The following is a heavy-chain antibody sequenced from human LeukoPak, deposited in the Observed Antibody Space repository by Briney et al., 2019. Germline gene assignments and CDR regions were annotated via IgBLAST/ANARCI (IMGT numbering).Heavy chain of an antibody. CDR2: IRGSGGST. CDR3: AKSQLVGATYALDI. CDR1: GFSFSSYD. Sequence: GGSLRLSCAASGFSFSSYDMNWVRQAPGKGLEWVSAIRGSGGSTFYADSVKGRFTISRDNSKNTLNLQMNSLRAEDTAVYYCAKSQLVGATYALDIWGQGTMVTVSS. D-gene: IGHD1-26*01. V-gene: IGHV3-23*01. J-gene: IGHJ3*02.